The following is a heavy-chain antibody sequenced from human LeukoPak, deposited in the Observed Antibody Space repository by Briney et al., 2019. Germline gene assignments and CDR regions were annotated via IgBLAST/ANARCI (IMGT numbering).Heavy chain of an antibody. CDR1: GGSISSSSYC. Sequence: SETLSLTCTVSGGSISSSSYCWGWIRQPPGKGLEWIGSIYYSGSTYYNPSLKSRVTISVDTSKKQFSLKLCSATAADTAVYYCARQDIVSRYFDYWGQGTLVTVSS. CDR3: ARQDIVSRYFDY. V-gene: IGHV4-39*01. J-gene: IGHJ4*02. D-gene: IGHD5-12*01. CDR2: IYYSGST.